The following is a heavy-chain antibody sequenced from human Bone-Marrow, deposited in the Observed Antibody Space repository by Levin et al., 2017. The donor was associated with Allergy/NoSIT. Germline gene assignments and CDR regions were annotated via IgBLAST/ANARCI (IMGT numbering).Heavy chain of an antibody. V-gene: IGHV5-51*01. CDR3: MVRGVQWGIFDY. J-gene: IGHJ4*02. CDR1: GYSFTSYW. CDR2: IYPGDSDT. Sequence: PGGSLRLSCKGSGYSFTSYWIGWVRQMPGKGLEWMGIIYPGDSDTRYSPSFQGQVTISADKSISTAYLQWSSLKASDTAMYYCMVRGVQWGIFDYWGQGTLVTVSS. D-gene: IGHD3-10*01.